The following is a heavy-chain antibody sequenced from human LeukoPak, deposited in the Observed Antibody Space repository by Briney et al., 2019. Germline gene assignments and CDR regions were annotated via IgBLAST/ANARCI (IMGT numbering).Heavy chain of an antibody. V-gene: IGHV1-2*02. CDR1: GYTFTGYY. Sequence: ASVKVSCKASGYTFTGYYMHWVRQAPGQGLEWMGWINPDSGGTNYAQKFQGRVTMTRDTSISTAYMEVSRLRSDDTAVYYCVPSNDWTYYFDYWGQGTLVTVPS. CDR3: VPSNDWTYYFDY. D-gene: IGHD3-9*01. J-gene: IGHJ4*02. CDR2: INPDSGGT.